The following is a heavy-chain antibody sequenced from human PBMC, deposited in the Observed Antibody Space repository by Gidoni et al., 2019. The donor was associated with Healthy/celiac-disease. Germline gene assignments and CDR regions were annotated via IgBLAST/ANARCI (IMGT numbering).Heavy chain of an antibody. Sequence: QVQLVQSGAEVKKPGAPVKVSCKASGYTCTSYGISWVRQAPGQGREWLGWISAYNGNTNYAQKLQGRVTMTTDTPTSTAYMGLRSLRSDDTAVYYCARDGDIVLMVYAGGWFDPWGQGTLVTVSS. CDR2: ISAYNGNT. CDR1: GYTCTSYG. CDR3: ARDGDIVLMVYAGGWFDP. J-gene: IGHJ5*02. D-gene: IGHD2-8*01. V-gene: IGHV1-18*01.